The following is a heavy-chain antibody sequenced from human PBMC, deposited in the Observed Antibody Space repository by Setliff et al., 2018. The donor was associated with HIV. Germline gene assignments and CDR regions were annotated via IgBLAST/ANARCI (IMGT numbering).Heavy chain of an antibody. CDR2: VHNTDT. CDR1: GFDFSNYA. Sequence: GGSLRLSCAASGFDFSNYAMHWVRQAPGKGLEWVSFVHNTDTYYANSVKGRFTISRDNSKTMVFLRMNSLRPEDSAMYYCVRGETYAHWPKGDYWGQGTLVTVSS. D-gene: IGHD3-16*01. J-gene: IGHJ4*02. CDR3: VRGETYAHWPKGDY. V-gene: IGHV3-NL1*01.